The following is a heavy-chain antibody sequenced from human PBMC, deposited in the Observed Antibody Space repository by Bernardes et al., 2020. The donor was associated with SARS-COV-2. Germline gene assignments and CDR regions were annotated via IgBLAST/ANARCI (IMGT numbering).Heavy chain of an antibody. Sequence: GGSLRLSCTTSGFSFGDYGMSWVRQAPGKGLEWLGFIRSKSHGGTTEYAASVKGRFTISRDDSNSISYLQMNSLKIEDTAVYYCTRAYYFGSGSYYEDYFDYWDQGTLVTVSS. V-gene: IGHV3-49*04. J-gene: IGHJ4*02. CDR3: TRAYYFGSGSYYEDYFDY. CDR2: IRSKSHGGTT. CDR1: GFSFGDYG. D-gene: IGHD3-10*01.